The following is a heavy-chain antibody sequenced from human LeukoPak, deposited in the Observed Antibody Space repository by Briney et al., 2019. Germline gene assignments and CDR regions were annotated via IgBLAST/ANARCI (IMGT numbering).Heavy chain of an antibody. CDR3: ARGAKRRDGLPWRY. J-gene: IGHJ4*02. CDR2: INHSGST. Sequence: PSETLSLTCAVYGGSFSGYHWSWIRQPPGKGLEWIGEINHSGSTNYNPSLKSRVTISVDTSKNQFSLKLSSVTAADTAVYYCARGAKRRDGLPWRYWGQGTLVTVSS. V-gene: IGHV4-34*01. CDR1: GGSFSGYH. D-gene: IGHD5-24*01.